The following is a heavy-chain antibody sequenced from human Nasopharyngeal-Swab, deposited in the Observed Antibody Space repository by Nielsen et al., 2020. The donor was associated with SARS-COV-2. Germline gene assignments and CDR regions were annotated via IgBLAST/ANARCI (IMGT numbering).Heavy chain of an antibody. Sequence: GESLKISCAASGFTFSDYDMHWVRQATGKGLEWVAAIGTAGDPYYPGSVKGRFTISRENAKNSLYLQMNSLRAGDTAVYYCARGGYDDYMDVWGKGTTVTVSS. CDR3: ARGGYDDYMDV. CDR2: IGTAGDP. V-gene: IGHV3-13*05. J-gene: IGHJ6*03. D-gene: IGHD3-3*01. CDR1: GFTFSDYD.